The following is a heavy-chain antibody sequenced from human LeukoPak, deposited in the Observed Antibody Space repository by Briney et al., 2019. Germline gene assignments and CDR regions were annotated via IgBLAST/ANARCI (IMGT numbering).Heavy chain of an antibody. CDR3: ARDPLSAHSSWYLRGAFDI. Sequence: PSETLSLTCTVPGGSISSYYWSWIRQPAGKGLEWIGRIYTSGSTNYNPSLKSRVTMSVDTSKNQFSLKLSSVTAADTAVYYCARDPLSAHSSWYLRGAFDIWGQGTMVTVSS. CDR2: IYTSGST. CDR1: GGSISSYY. J-gene: IGHJ3*02. D-gene: IGHD6-13*01. V-gene: IGHV4-4*07.